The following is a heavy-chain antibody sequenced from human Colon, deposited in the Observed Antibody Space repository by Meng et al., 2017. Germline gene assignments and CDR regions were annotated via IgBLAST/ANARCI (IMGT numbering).Heavy chain of an antibody. CDR2: IYYSGST. CDR3: VRENWKSTVDY. CDR1: GGSISGGDYY. D-gene: IGHD1-1*01. Sequence: QVQLQESGPGLVKPSQTLSPTCTVFGGSISGGDYYWSWIRQPPGKGLEWIGYIYYSGSTYYNPSLKNRLTISVDASQKQFSLRLTSVTAADTAVYYCVRENWKSTVDYSGQGTLVTVSS. J-gene: IGHJ4*02. V-gene: IGHV4-30-4*01.